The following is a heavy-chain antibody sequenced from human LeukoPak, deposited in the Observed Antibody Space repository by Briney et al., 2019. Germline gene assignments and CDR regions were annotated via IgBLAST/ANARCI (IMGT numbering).Heavy chain of an antibody. CDR3: ARDPPDY. V-gene: IGHV3-11*04. CDR2: ILNSGTTT. CDR1: GFTFSDHY. Sequence: GGSLRLSCAVSGFTFSDHYMDWVRQAPGKGLEWVSYILNSGTTTYYADSVKGRFTISRDNAKNSLYLQMNSLRAEDTGVYYCARDPPDYWGQGILVTVSS. J-gene: IGHJ4*02.